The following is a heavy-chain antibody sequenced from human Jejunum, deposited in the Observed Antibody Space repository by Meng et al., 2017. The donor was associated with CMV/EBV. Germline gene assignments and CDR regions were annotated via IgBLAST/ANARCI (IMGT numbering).Heavy chain of an antibody. V-gene: IGHV1-69*16. CDR3: ARSDYYDSRGKNYYKYYGIDV. CDR2: ISPIPRSS. D-gene: IGHD3-22*01. J-gene: IGHJ6*02. Sequence: ITWVQQAPGQGLEWMGGISPIPRSSSYEQKVQDRVTITTDASRSTAYMELSSLISEDTAVYYCARSDYYDSRGKNYYKYYGIDVWGQGTTVTVSS.